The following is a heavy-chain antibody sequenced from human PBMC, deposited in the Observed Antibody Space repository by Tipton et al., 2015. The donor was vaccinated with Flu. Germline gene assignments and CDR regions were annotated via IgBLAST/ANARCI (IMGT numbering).Heavy chain of an antibody. J-gene: IGHJ5*01. V-gene: IGHV4-39*01. CDR3: VRLSDYVDS. CDR1: GVSVSSSINY. D-gene: IGHD3-16*01. Sequence: TLSLTCSVSGVSVSSSINYWGWIRQPPGKGLEWIGNIYYSGSTNYNPSLTGRASISKDTSKNQFSLNLTSVTAADTAVYFCVRLSDYVDSWGRGSLVSVSS. CDR2: IYYSGST.